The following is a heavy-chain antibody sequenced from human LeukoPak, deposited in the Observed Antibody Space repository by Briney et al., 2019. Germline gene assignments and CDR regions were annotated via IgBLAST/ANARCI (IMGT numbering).Heavy chain of an antibody. D-gene: IGHD3-3*01. CDR3: ASSITIFGVVLRTIYFDY. CDR1: GGPLSSSTYY. V-gene: IGHV4-39*01. Sequence: PSETLSLTCTVSGGPLSSSTYYWGWIRQPPGKGLEWIGSMYYSGGTYYNPSLKSRVTISVDTSKNQFSLNLRSVTAADTAVYYCASSITIFGVVLRTIYFDYWGQGILVTVSS. J-gene: IGHJ4*02. CDR2: MYYSGGT.